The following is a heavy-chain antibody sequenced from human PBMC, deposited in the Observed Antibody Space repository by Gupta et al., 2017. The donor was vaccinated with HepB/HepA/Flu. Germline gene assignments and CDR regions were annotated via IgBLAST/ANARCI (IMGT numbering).Heavy chain of an antibody. CDR1: GFIFSSYA. CDR2: ISSSGETP. V-gene: IGHV3-23*01. J-gene: IGHJ4*02. D-gene: IGHD5-18*01. Sequence: DVQLLESGGDLVQPGGSLRLSCAASGFIFSSYAMSWVRQAPGKGLEWVSTISSSGETPYYADAVKGRFTISRDNSKNTLYLQMNNLRAEDTALYYCTKFWKATATGPEYWGQGTLLTVSS. CDR3: TKFWKATATGPEY.